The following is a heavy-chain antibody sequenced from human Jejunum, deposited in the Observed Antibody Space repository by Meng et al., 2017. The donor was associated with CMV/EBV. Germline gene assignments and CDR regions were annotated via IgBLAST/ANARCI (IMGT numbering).Heavy chain of an antibody. CDR3: AKDKSLGIRGDMAHWFDP. V-gene: IGHV1-69-2*01. J-gene: IGHJ5*02. D-gene: IGHD3-10*01. Sequence: YTFTDYYIHWVKQAPGKGLQWMGLVDPEDGQTTYAEKFQGRVSMTADTSADTAYMELSSLNADDTAVYYCAKDKSLGIRGDMAHWFDPWGQGTLVTVSS. CDR1: YTFTDYY. CDR2: VDPEDGQT.